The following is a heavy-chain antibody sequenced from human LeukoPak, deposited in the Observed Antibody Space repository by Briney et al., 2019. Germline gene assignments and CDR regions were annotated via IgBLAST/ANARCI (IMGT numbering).Heavy chain of an antibody. V-gene: IGHV3-7*04. CDR2: IKQDGSEK. D-gene: IGHD3-10*01. J-gene: IGHJ6*03. CDR3: ARALRGSVYYMDV. CDR1: GLTFSTYW. Sequence: GGSLRLSCAASGLTFSTYWMSWVRQAPGKGLEWVANIKQDGSEKYYVDSVKGRFTISRDNAKNSLFLQMNSLRAEDTAVYYCARALRGSVYYMDVWGKGTTVTVSS.